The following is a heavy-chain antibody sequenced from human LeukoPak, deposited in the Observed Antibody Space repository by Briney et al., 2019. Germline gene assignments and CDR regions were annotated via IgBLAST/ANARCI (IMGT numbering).Heavy chain of an antibody. V-gene: IGHV4-59*01. J-gene: IGHJ4*02. CDR3: ARDKYSSGWYGLDY. CDR1: GGSISSYY. D-gene: IGHD6-19*01. CDR2: IYYSGST. Sequence: KTSETLSLTYTVAGGSISSYYWSWIRQPPGKGLEWIGYIYYSGSTNYNPSLKSRVTISVDTSKNQFSLKLSSVTAADTAVYYCARDKYSSGWYGLDYWGQGTLVTVSS.